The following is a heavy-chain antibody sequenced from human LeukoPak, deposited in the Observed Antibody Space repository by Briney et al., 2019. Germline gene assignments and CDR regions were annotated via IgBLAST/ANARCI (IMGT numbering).Heavy chain of an antibody. CDR2: IYTSGST. CDR3: ARDWDSSGWYDY. J-gene: IGHJ4*02. CDR1: GGSISSYY. V-gene: IGHV4-4*07. D-gene: IGHD6-19*01. Sequence: SETLSLACTVSGGSISSYYWSRIRQPAGKGLEWIGRIYTSGSTNYNPSLKSRVTMSVDTSKNQFSLKLSSVTAADTAVYYCARDWDSSGWYDYWGQGTLVTVSS.